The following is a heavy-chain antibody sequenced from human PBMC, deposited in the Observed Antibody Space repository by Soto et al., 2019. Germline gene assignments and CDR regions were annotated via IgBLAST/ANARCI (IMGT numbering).Heavy chain of an antibody. CDR1: GYTLTELS. D-gene: IGHD4-17*01. J-gene: IGHJ1*01. Sequence: QVQLVQSGAEVKKPGASMKVSCKISGYTLTELSMHWVRQGPGKGLEWMGGFDPEDGETIYAQKFQGRVTMTEDTSTDTAYIELSSLRSEDTAVYYCATDFPTGSIKGFQHWGQGTLVTVSS. CDR2: FDPEDGET. V-gene: IGHV1-24*01. CDR3: ATDFPTGSIKGFQH.